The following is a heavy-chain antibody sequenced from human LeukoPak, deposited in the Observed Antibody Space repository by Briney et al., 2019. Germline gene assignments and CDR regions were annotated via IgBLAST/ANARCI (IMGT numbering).Heavy chain of an antibody. V-gene: IGHV3-7*02. CDR3: ARAPGAYWFDY. Sequence: PGGSLRLSCAASGFTFSRYWMTWVRQAPGKGLEWVANIRQDGSEKYYVDSVKGRFTISRENAKNSLFLQMNSLRAEDTAVYYCARAPGAYWFDYWGQGTLVTVSS. CDR2: IRQDGSEK. CDR1: GFTFSRYW. J-gene: IGHJ4*02. D-gene: IGHD3-10*01.